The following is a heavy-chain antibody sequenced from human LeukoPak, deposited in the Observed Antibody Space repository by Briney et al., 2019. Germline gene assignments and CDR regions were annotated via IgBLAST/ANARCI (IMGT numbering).Heavy chain of an antibody. CDR2: IYSGGTT. J-gene: IGHJ3*02. V-gene: IGHV3-66*02. CDR3: ARVRGDWGAFDI. D-gene: IGHD3/OR15-3a*01. CDR1: GITVSTNY. Sequence: GGSLRLPCAASGITVSTNYMSWVRQAPGKGLEWVSVIYSGGTTYYADSVKGRFTISRDNSKNTLYLQMNSLRVEDTAVYYCARVRGDWGAFDIWGQGTMVTVSS.